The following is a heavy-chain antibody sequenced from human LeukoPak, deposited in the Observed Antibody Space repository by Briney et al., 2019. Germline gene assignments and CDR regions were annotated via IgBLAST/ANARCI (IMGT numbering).Heavy chain of an antibody. D-gene: IGHD1-26*01. CDR3: ARGSGFVFDY. CDR1: GFTFSSYE. V-gene: IGHV3-48*03. J-gene: IGHJ4*02. Sequence: PGGSLRLSCVASGFTFSSYEVNWVRQAPGKGLEWVSYISTSGDSMYYADSVKGRFTISRDNVKNSLFLQMNSLRAEDTAVYYCARGSGFVFDYWGQGTLATVSA. CDR2: ISTSGDSM.